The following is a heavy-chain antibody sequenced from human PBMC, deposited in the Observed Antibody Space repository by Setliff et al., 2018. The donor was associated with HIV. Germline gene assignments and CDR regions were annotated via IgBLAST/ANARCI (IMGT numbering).Heavy chain of an antibody. V-gene: IGHV4-31*03. D-gene: IGHD2-2*01. CDR1: GGSIRTGDYY. CDR2: ISSSGNT. J-gene: IGHJ3*02. Sequence: SETLSLTCTVSGGSIRTGDYYWNWIRQRPGKGLEWIGYISSSGNTYSNPSLKNRLIISMDTSKNQFSLKLTAVTAADTAVYYCARLKPPYCSSRSCYWGAFDIWGQGAVVTVSS. CDR3: ARLKPPYCSSRSCYWGAFDI.